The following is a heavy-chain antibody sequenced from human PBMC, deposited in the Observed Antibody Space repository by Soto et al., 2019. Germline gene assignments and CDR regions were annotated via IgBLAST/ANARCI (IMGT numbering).Heavy chain of an antibody. CDR3: AMELSSSWRFDY. Sequence: QVQLVQSGAEVKKPGDSVKVSCKASGYTFTSYDINWVRQATGQGLEWMGWMNPNSGNTGYAQKFQGRVTMTRNTATSRAYMELSSMKSEDTAVYYCAMELSSSWRFDYWGQGTLVTVSS. CDR2: MNPNSGNT. CDR1: GYTFTSYD. J-gene: IGHJ4*02. D-gene: IGHD6-13*01. V-gene: IGHV1-8*01.